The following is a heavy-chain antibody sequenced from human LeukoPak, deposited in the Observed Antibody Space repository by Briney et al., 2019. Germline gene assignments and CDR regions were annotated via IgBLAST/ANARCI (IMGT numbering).Heavy chain of an antibody. J-gene: IGHJ6*03. CDR1: GFTFSSYG. CDR3: AKDYSNYGYYYYYMDV. V-gene: IGHV3-30*02. CDR2: IRYDGSNK. Sequence: GGSLRLSCAASGFTFSSYGMHWVRQAPGKGLEWVAFIRYDGSNKYYADSVKGRFTISRDNSKNTLYLQMNSLRAEDTAVYYCAKDYSNYGYYYYYMDVWGKGTTVTASS. D-gene: IGHD4-11*01.